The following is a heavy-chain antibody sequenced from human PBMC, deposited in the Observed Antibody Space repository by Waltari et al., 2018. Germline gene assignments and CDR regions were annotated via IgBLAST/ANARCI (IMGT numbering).Heavy chain of an antibody. CDR3: ARALLGLTNRLDV. CDR1: GYTFTDYT. CDR2: INTKNVHP. Sequence: QVQLAQSGSELKEPGASVKVSCRTSGYTFTDYTNNWWRQAPGQGLEWMGWINTKNVHPTYVHVLTGRFVCSLDTSVSTTYLKSTGLKAEDTAVYFCARALLGLTNRLDVWGQGTTVTISS. J-gene: IGHJ6*02. V-gene: IGHV7-4-1*02. D-gene: IGHD4-17*01.